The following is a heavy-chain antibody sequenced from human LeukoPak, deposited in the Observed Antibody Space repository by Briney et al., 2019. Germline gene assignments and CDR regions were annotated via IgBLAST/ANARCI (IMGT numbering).Heavy chain of an antibody. Sequence: ASVKVSCKASGYSFSGYYMHWVRQAPGQVLEWMGWINPHSGDTGYAQKFQGRVTMTRDMSITTIYMELTRLRSDDTAFYYCARWDGYSSSPDYWGQGSLVTVSS. CDR2: INPHSGDT. V-gene: IGHV1-2*02. CDR3: ARWDGYSSSPDY. J-gene: IGHJ4*02. D-gene: IGHD6-13*01. CDR1: GYSFSGYY.